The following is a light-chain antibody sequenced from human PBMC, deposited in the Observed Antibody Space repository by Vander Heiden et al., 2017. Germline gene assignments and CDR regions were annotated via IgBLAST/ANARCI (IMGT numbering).Light chain of an antibody. CDR1: QGIRDR. Sequence: DIQMTQSPSSLSASVGDRVTITCRATQGIRDRLAWYQQKPGKAPKRLIYDASNLKRGVPSRFSGSGFGTEFTLTISSLQPEDFATYYCLQHDTYLFTFGQGTKLEIK. V-gene: IGKV1-17*01. J-gene: IGKJ2*01. CDR3: LQHDTYLFT. CDR2: DAS.